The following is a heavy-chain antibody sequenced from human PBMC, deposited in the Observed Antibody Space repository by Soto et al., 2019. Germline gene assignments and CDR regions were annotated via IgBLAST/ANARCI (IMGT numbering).Heavy chain of an antibody. CDR1: GGSISSFGYY. Sequence: PSETLSLTCTVSGGSISSFGYYWSWIRQPPGKGLEWIGYIYYSGSTYYNPSLKSRVTISVDTSKNQFSLKLSSVTAADTAVYYCARVYDSSGYYIWFDPWGQGTLVTVSS. D-gene: IGHD3-22*01. V-gene: IGHV4-30-4*01. CDR2: IYYSGST. CDR3: ARVYDSSGYYIWFDP. J-gene: IGHJ5*02.